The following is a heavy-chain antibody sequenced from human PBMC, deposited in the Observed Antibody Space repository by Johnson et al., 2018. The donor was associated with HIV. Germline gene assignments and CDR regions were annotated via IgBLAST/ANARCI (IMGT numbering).Heavy chain of an antibody. V-gene: IGHV3-23*04. Sequence: VQLVESGGGLIQPGGSLRLSCAASGFTFSSYAMSWVRQAPGKGLEWVSAISGSGGSTYYADSVKGRFTISRDNSENTLYLQMNSLRAEDTAVYYCARDMRAGPHAVDIWGQGTLVTVSS. CDR3: ARDMRAGPHAVDI. CDR1: GFTFSSYA. J-gene: IGHJ3*02. D-gene: IGHD6-19*01. CDR2: ISGSGGST.